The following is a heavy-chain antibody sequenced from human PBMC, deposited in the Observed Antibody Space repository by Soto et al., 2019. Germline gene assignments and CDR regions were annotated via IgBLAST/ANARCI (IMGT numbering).Heavy chain of an antibody. Sequence: SVKVSCKASGFTFTSSAMQWVRQARGQRLEWIGWIVVGSGNTNYAQKFQERVTITRDMSTSTAYMELSSLRSEDTAVYYCAAGFTVTTSRAAYYYYYMDVWGKGTTVTVSS. J-gene: IGHJ6*03. CDR1: GFTFTSSA. V-gene: IGHV1-58*02. D-gene: IGHD4-4*01. CDR2: IVVGSGNT. CDR3: AAGFTVTTSRAAYYYYYMDV.